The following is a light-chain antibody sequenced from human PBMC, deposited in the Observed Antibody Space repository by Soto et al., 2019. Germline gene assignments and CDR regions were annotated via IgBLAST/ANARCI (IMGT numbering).Light chain of an antibody. CDR3: QQRVSWPPLT. Sequence: EIVLTQSPATLSLSPGERATLSSRASQIVNSNLAWYQQRPGQAPRLLLYEASYRATGIPARFSGSGSGTDFTLTISDLEPEDSAVYYCQQRVSWPPLTFGGGTKVEIK. CDR1: QIVNSN. CDR2: EAS. J-gene: IGKJ4*01. V-gene: IGKV3-11*01.